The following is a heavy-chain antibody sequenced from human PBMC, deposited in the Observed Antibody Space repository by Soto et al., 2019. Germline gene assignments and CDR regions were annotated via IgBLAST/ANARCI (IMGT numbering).Heavy chain of an antibody. D-gene: IGHD3-16*01. CDR2: INNVGTT. Sequence: QVQLQQWGAGLLKPSETLSLACAVYGGSFSGYYWSWIRQPPGKGLEWIGEINNVGTTNYNPSLKSRFTISVDTSKNQFSLRLSSVTAADTALYYCARVGKGTWGSYDSWGQGIRVTVSS. V-gene: IGHV4-34*01. CDR3: ARVGKGTWGSYDS. J-gene: IGHJ5*01. CDR1: GGSFSGYY.